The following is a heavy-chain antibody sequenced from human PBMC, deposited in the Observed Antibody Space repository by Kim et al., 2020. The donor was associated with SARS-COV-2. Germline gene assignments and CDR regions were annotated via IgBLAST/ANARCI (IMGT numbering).Heavy chain of an antibody. CDR3: ARSGGSGSSLVYYFDY. J-gene: IGHJ4*02. Sequence: SLKSRVTISVDTSKNQFSLKLSSVTAADTAVYYCARSGGSGSSLVYYFDYWGQGTLVTVSS. V-gene: IGHV4-31*02. D-gene: IGHD3-10*01.